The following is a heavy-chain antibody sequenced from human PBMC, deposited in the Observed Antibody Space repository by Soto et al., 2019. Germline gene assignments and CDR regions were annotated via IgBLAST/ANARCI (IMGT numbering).Heavy chain of an antibody. CDR3: ARWPQPRYTADPYAVDV. CDR2: IVPSLDTT. V-gene: IGHV1-69*11. J-gene: IGHJ6*02. Sequence: SVKVSCKASGGTFSSSGFSRVRQAPGQGLEWMGMIVPSLDTTNYAQKFQARVTITADEVTSTAYMELRSLRSEDTAVYYCARWPQPRYTADPYAVDVWGQGTRVTVSS. D-gene: IGHD3-16*02. CDR1: GGTFSSSG.